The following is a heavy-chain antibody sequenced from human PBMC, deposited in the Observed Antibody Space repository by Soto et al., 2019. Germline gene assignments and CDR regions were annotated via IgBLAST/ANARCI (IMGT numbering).Heavy chain of an antibody. CDR3: ARDRRGIAAAAPTGAFDI. D-gene: IGHD6-13*01. V-gene: IGHV3-7*03. CDR1: GFTFSSYW. J-gene: IGHJ3*02. CDR2: IKQDGSEK. Sequence: GGSLRLSCAASGFTFSSYWMSWVRQAPGKGLEWVANIKQDGSEKYYVDSVKGRFTISRDNAKNSLYLQMNSLRAEDPDVYYCARDRRGIAAAAPTGAFDIWGQGTMVTVSS.